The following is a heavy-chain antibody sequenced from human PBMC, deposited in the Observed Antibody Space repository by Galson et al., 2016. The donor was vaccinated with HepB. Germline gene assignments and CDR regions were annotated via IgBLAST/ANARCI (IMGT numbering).Heavy chain of an antibody. D-gene: IGHD3-16*02. CDR1: GSSFTGYW. J-gene: IGHJ3*02. CDR2: IYPGDSDT. Sequence: QSGAEVKKPGQSLKISCQGSGSSFTGYWIAWVRQMPGKGLEWMGIIYPGDSDTKYSPSFEGQVTIAADKSITTAYLQWTTLKAADTAIYYCAAGTVSYGGVIVPPTSFDIWGQGTMVTVSS. CDR3: AAGTVSYGGVIVPPTSFDI. V-gene: IGHV5-51*01.